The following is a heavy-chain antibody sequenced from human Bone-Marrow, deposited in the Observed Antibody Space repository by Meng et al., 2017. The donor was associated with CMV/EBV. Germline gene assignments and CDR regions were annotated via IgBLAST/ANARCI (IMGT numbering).Heavy chain of an antibody. CDR3: ARGYCSSTSCYPRSLMKRSVDY. CDR2: INPNSGGT. D-gene: IGHD2-2*01. V-gene: IGHV1-2*02. Sequence: ASVKVSCKASGYTFTSYYMHWVRQAPGQGLEWMGWINPNSGGTNYAQKFQGRVTMTRDTSISTAYMEQSRRKSDDTAVYYCARGYCSSTSCYPRSLMKRSVDYWGQGTLVTVSS. J-gene: IGHJ4*02. CDR1: GYTFTSYY.